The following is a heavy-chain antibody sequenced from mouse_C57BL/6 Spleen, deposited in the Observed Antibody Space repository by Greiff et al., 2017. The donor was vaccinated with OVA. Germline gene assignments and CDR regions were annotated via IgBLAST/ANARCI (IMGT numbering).Heavy chain of an antibody. J-gene: IGHJ1*03. D-gene: IGHD2-12*01. CDR3: ARGSYYVHWYGDV. Sequence: EVMLVESGGGLVKPGGSLKLSCAASGFTFSDYGMHWVRQAPEKGLEWVAYISSGSSTIYYADTVKGRFTISRDNAKNTLFLQLTSLRSEDTAMYFGARGSYYVHWYGDVWGTGTTVTVSS. CDR2: ISSGSSTI. CDR1: GFTFSDYG. V-gene: IGHV5-17*01.